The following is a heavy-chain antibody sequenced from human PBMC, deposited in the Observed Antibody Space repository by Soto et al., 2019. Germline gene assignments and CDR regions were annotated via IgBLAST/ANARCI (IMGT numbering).Heavy chain of an antibody. V-gene: IGHV1-18*04. CDR2: ISAYNGNT. J-gene: IGHJ4*02. CDR1: GYTFTSYG. Sequence: ASVKVSCKASGYTFTSYGISWVRQAPGQGLEWMGWISAYNGNTNYAQKLQGRVTMTTDTSTSTAYMELRSLRSDDTAVYYCARVPEPIFGVVIIRTELRNTLPDYWGQGTLVTVSS. D-gene: IGHD3-3*01. CDR3: ARVPEPIFGVVIIRTELRNTLPDY.